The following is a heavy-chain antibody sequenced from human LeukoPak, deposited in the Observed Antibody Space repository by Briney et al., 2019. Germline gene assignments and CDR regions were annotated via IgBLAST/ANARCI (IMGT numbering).Heavy chain of an antibody. V-gene: IGHV4-59*01. D-gene: IGHD4-23*01. Sequence: SETLSLTCTVSRGSISSYYWSWIRQPPGKGLEWIGYIYYSGSTTYNPSLKSRVTISVDTSKNQFSLKLSSVTAADTAVYYCARHQRGNSDAFNIWGQGTMVTVSS. CDR3: ARHQRGNSDAFNI. CDR1: RGSISSYY. J-gene: IGHJ3*02. CDR2: IYYSGST.